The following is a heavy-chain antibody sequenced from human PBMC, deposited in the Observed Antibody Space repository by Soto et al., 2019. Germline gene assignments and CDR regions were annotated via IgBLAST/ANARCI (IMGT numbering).Heavy chain of an antibody. J-gene: IGHJ5*02. V-gene: IGHV4-31*03. D-gene: IGHD3-22*01. Sequence: KTSETLSLTCTVSGGSISSGGYYWSWIRQQPGRDLEWIGYIYYSRSTYYNPSLKRRVTISVDTSKNQFSLKLSSVTAADTAVYYCARDWYDSSGSWFDPWGQGTLVTVSS. CDR3: ARDWYDSSGSWFDP. CDR2: IYYSRST. CDR1: GGSISSGGYY.